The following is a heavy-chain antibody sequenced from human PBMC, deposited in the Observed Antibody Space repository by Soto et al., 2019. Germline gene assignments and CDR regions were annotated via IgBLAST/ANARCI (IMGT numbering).Heavy chain of an antibody. CDR3: AREGRIGYCDY. CDR2: IWYDGSNK. D-gene: IGHD2-15*01. CDR1: GFTFSSYG. J-gene: IGHJ4*02. V-gene: IGHV3-33*01. Sequence: QVQLVESGGGVVQTGRSLRLSCAASGFTFSSYGMHWVRQAPGKGLEWVAVIWYDGSNKYYADSVKGRFTISRDNSKNTLYLQMNSLRAEDTAVYYCAREGRIGYCDYWGQGTLVTVSS.